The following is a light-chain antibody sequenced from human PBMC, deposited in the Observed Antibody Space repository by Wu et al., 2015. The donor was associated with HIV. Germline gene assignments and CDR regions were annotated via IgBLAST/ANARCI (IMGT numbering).Light chain of an antibody. J-gene: IGKJ2*01. CDR2: KAS. CDR1: QSISNL. CDR3: QQYNSYST. V-gene: IGKV1-5*03. Sequence: DIQMTQSPSTLSASEGDRVTITCRASQSISNLLAWYQQKPGKAPKLLIYKASSLESGVPSRFSGSGSGTEFTLTISSLQPGGLATYYCQQYNSYSTFGQGTKLEIK.